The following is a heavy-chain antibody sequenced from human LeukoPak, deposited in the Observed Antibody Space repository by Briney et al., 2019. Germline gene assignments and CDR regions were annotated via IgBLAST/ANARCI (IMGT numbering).Heavy chain of an antibody. CDR2: ISSSSSYI. CDR3: ARIEGYCGSTSCLYSDY. Sequence: GGYLRLSCAASGFTFSSYSMNWVRQAPGKGLEWVSSISSSSSYIYYADSVKGRFTISRDNAKNSLYLQMNSLRAEGTAVYYCARIEGYCGSTSCLYSDYWGQGTLVTVSS. D-gene: IGHD2-2*01. J-gene: IGHJ4*02. V-gene: IGHV3-21*01. CDR1: GFTFSSYS.